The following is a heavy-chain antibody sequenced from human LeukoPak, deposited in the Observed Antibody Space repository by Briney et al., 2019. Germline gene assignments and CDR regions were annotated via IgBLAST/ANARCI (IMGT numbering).Heavy chain of an antibody. D-gene: IGHD3-3*01. CDR2: IRYDGSNK. J-gene: IGHJ6*03. V-gene: IGHV3-30*02. CDR1: GFTFRSYG. Sequence: GGSLSLSCAAPGFTFRSYGMHWVRQAPGKGLEWGAFIRYDGSNKYYADYVKGRFTISRDNSKNTLYLQMNSLRAEDTAVYYCAKNWGGYPTYYYYYIDVWGKGTTVTVSS. CDR3: AKNWGGYPTYYYYYIDV.